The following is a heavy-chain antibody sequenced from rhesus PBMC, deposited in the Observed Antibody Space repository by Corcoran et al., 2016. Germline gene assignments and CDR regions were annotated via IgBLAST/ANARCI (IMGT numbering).Heavy chain of an antibody. CDR3: ARDRVFDY. Sequence: QVQLQESGPGVVKPSETLSLTCAVSGGSINSGYDWSWIRKPPGKGLEWIGYNYGSSGSTNYNPSLKNRVTISKDASKNQFSLELSSVTAADTAVYYCARDRVFDYWGQGVLVTVSS. J-gene: IGHJ4*01. V-gene: IGHV4-76*01. CDR1: GGSINSGYD. CDR2: NYGSSGST.